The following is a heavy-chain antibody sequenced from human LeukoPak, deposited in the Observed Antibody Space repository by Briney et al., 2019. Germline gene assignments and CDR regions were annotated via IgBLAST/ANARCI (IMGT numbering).Heavy chain of an antibody. Sequence: ASVKVSCKASGYTFTIYEFNWVRQAPGQGLEWLGYISPDTGNTGYAQKFQGRVTMTRDTSISTTYMELSSLTSEDTAVYYCARGPRFDPWGQGTLVTVSS. CDR1: GYTFTIYE. CDR2: ISPDTGNT. J-gene: IGHJ5*02. V-gene: IGHV1-8*01. CDR3: ARGPRFDP.